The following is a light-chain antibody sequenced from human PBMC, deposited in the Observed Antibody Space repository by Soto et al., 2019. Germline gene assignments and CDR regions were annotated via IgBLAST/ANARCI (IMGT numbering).Light chain of an antibody. J-gene: IGKJ1*01. V-gene: IGKV1-5*03. CDR2: KAS. CDR1: QSISSW. Sequence: DIQMTQSPSTLSASVGDRVTITCRASQSISSWLAWYQQKPGKAPKLLIYKASSLESGVPSMFSGSGSGTEFTLTISSLQPYEFATYYCQQYNSYPTFGQGTKVEIK. CDR3: QQYNSYPT.